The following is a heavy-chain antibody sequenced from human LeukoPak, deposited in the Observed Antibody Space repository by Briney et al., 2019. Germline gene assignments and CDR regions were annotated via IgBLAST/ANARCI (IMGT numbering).Heavy chain of an antibody. V-gene: IGHV3-48*01. CDR3: ASPPHDFWSGYATVS. D-gene: IGHD3-3*01. J-gene: IGHJ4*02. CDR1: GFTFGSYS. CDR2: ISSSSSTI. Sequence: GGSLRLSCAASGFTFGSYSMNWVRQAPGKGLEWVSYISSSSSTIYYADSVKGRFTISRDNAKNSLYLQMNSLRAEDTAVYYCASPPHDFWSGYATVSWGQGTLVTVSS.